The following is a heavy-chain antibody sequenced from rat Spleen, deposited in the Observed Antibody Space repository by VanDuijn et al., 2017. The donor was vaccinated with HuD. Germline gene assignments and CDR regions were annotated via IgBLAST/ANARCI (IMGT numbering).Heavy chain of an antibody. CDR3: TREREYYGYNFDY. J-gene: IGHJ2*01. D-gene: IGHD1-9*01. Sequence: EVQLVESGGGLVQPGRSLKLSCSASGFTFSDFGMHWIRQAPTKGLEWVASISPTGGDTYYRDSVKGRFTISRDNAQNTLYLQMNSLRSEDTATYYCTREREYYGYNFDYWGQGVMVTVSS. CDR2: ISPTGGDT. V-gene: IGHV5-19*01. CDR1: GFTFSDFG.